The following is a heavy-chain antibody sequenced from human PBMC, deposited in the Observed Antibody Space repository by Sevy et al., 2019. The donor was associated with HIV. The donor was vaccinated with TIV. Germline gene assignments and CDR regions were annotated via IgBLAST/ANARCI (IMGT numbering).Heavy chain of an antibody. J-gene: IGHJ4*02. D-gene: IGHD2-2*01. Sequence: GGSLRLSCAASGFTFSSFAMHWVRQAPGKGLEWVAVISYDGSSKYYPDSVKGRCTISRDNAKNTLYLQMNRLRPEDTAVYFCAILGVDCVSTNCYGMRSLSFDFWGQGTLVTVSS. V-gene: IGHV3-30-3*01. CDR3: AILGVDCVSTNCYGMRSLSFDF. CDR1: GFTFSSFA. CDR2: ISYDGSSK.